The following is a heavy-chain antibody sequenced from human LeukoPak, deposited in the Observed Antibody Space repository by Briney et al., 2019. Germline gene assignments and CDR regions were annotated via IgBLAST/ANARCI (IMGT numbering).Heavy chain of an antibody. D-gene: IGHD3-10*01. CDR3: ARDRVLLWFGDSNYNWFDP. CDR2: INSDGSST. CDR1: GFTFSSYW. J-gene: IGHJ5*02. Sequence: PGGSLRLSCAASGFTFSSYWMHWVRQAPGKGLVWVSRINSDGSSTSYADSVKGRFTISRDNAKNTLYLQMNSLRAEDTAVYYCARDRVLLWFGDSNYNWFDPWGQGTLVTVSS. V-gene: IGHV3-74*01.